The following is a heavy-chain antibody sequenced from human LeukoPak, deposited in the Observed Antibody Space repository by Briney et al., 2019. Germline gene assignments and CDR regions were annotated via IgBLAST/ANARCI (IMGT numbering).Heavy chain of an antibody. V-gene: IGHV3-23*01. CDR1: GFSLTTHG. J-gene: IGHJ5*02. CDR3: AKDQVVITTTGSWFDP. D-gene: IGHD3-22*01. Sequence: GGSLRLSCAAFGFSLTTHGMSWVRQAPGKGLEWVSSISGSSGSTFYADSVKGRFTISRDNSKNTLYLQMNSLRAEDTAVYYCAKDQVVITTTGSWFDPWGQGTLVTVSS. CDR2: ISGSSGST.